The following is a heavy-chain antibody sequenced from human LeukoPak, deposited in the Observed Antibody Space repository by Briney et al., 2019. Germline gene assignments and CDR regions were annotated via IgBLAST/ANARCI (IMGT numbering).Heavy chain of an antibody. D-gene: IGHD6-6*01. V-gene: IGHV4-38-2*02. Sequence: SETLSLTCIVSGFSISIGYYWGWIRQPPGKGLECIGTIYHTGTTYYNPSLKSRVTISVDTSKNQFSLKLSSVTAADTAVYYCARAGYSSSPRWDYWGQGTLVTVSS. J-gene: IGHJ4*02. CDR2: IYHTGTT. CDR1: GFSISIGYY. CDR3: ARAGYSSSPRWDY.